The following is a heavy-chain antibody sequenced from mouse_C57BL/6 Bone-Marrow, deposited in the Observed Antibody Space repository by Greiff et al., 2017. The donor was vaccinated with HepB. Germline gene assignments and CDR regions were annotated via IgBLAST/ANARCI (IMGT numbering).Heavy chain of an antibody. V-gene: IGHV1-82*01. D-gene: IGHD1-1*01. Sequence: QVQLQQSGAELVRPGASVKISCKASGYAFSSSWMNWVKQRPGKGLEWIGRIYPGDGDTNYNGKFKGKATLTADKSSSTAYMQLSSLTSEDSAVYFCARVTTVVANYFDYWGQGTTLTVSS. CDR3: ARVTTVVANYFDY. J-gene: IGHJ2*01. CDR1: GYAFSSSW. CDR2: IYPGDGDT.